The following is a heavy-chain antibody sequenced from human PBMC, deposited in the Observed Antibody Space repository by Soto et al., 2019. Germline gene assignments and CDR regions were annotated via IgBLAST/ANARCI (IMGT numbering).Heavy chain of an antibody. CDR1: GGSISSGGYY. V-gene: IGHV4-31*03. Sequence: QVQLQESGPGLVKPSQTLSLTCTVSGGSISSGGYYWSWIRQHPGKGLEWIGYIYYSGSTYYNPSLKSRVTISVDTSKNQCSLKLSSVTAADTAVYYCARVPREMGPYYFDYWGQGTLVTVSS. J-gene: IGHJ4*02. D-gene: IGHD1-26*01. CDR3: ARVPREMGPYYFDY. CDR2: IYYSGST.